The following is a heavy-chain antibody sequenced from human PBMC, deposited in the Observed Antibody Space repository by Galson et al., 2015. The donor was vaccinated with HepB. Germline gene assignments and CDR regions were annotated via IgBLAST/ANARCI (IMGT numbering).Heavy chain of an antibody. D-gene: IGHD2-15*01. CDR2: TYYRSKWYN. J-gene: IGHJ2*01. CDR3: ARDWGVYCSGGSCYSGTGYFDL. V-gene: IGHV6-1*01. Sequence: CAISGDSVPSNSAAWNWIRQSPSRGLEWLGRTYYRSKWYNDYAVSVKSRITINPDTSKNQFSLQLDSVTPEDTAVYYCARDWGVYCSGGSCYSGTGYFDLWGRGTLVTVSS. CDR1: GDSVPSNSAA.